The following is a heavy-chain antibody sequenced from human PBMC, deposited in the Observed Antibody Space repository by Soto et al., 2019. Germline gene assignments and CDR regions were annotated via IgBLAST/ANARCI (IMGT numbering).Heavy chain of an antibody. V-gene: IGHV1-46*01. CDR1: GYTFTSYY. Sequence: ASVKVSCKASGYTFTSYYMHWVRQAPGQGLEWMGIINPSGGSTSYAQKFQGRVTMTRDTSTSTVYMELSSLRSEDTAVYYCARDVEKQWLVYYYYGMDVWGQGTTVTVSS. D-gene: IGHD6-19*01. CDR2: INPSGGST. J-gene: IGHJ6*02. CDR3: ARDVEKQWLVYYYYGMDV.